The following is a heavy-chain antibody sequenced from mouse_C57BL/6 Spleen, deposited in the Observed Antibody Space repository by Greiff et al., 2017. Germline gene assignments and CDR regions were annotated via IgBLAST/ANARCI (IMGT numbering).Heavy chain of an antibody. CDR2: INPNNGGT. CDR3: ARSGDGYPWFAY. Sequence: VQLKQSGPELVTPGASVKMSCKASGYTFPDYNMHWVKQSHGKRLEWIGYINPNNGGTSYNQKFKGKATLTVNKSSSPAYMELRSLTSEDSAVYYCARSGDGYPWFAYWGQGTLVTVSA. V-gene: IGHV1-22*01. CDR1: GYTFPDYN. J-gene: IGHJ3*01. D-gene: IGHD2-3*01.